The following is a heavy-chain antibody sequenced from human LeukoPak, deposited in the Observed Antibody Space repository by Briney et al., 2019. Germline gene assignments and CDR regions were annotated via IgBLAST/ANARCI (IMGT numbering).Heavy chain of an antibody. CDR2: IKEDGSVK. V-gene: IGHV3-7*01. CDR1: GFTFSSYW. Sequence: GGSLRLSCAASGFTFSSYWMNWVRQAPGKGLEWVAYIKEDGSVKSYADSMKGRFTISRDNAKNSLYLQMNSLRAEDPAVYYCASSRLPGYWGQGTLVTVSS. CDR3: ASSRLPGY. J-gene: IGHJ4*02.